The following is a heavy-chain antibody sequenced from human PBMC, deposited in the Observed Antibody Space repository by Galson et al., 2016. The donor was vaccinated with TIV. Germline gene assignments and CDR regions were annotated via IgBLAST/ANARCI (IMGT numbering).Heavy chain of an antibody. CDR3: ARAEDIWSSTWFDP. Sequence: SVKVSCKASGYSLTAYNMHWVRQAPGQGLEWMGWINTKSGSTDYAQSFQGRVSLTRDTSIKTAYMELSGLRADDTAFYYCARAEDIWSSTWFDPWGQGTLVTVSS. V-gene: IGHV1-2*02. J-gene: IGHJ5*02. CDR2: INTKSGST. D-gene: IGHD2-15*01. CDR1: GYSLTAYN.